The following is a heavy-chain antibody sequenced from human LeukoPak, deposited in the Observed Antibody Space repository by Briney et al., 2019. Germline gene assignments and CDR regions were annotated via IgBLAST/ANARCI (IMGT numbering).Heavy chain of an antibody. D-gene: IGHD2-2*01. CDR3: LRGRGYCSSTSCENWFDP. V-gene: IGHV4-38-2*02. CDR2: IYHSGST. J-gene: IGHJ5*02. Sequence: SETLSLTCTVSGYSLSSGYYWGWSRQPPGRGLEWIGSIYHSGSTYYNPSLKSRVTMSVDTSKNQFSLKLSSLTAADTAVYYCLRGRGYCSSTSCENWFDPWGQGTLVTVSS. CDR1: GYSLSSGYY.